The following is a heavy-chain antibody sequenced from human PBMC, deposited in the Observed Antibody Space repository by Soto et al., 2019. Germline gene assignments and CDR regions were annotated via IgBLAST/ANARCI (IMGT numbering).Heavy chain of an antibody. Sequence: PGGSLRLSCAASGFTFSSYGMHWVRQAPGKGLEWVALIWFDGSEKYYTESVKGRFTISRDNSKSTLYLQMNSLRAEDTAVYYCARLYCSASSCYSVGAFDIRGQGTMVTVSS. CDR1: GFTFSSYG. CDR3: ARLYCSASSCYSVGAFDI. D-gene: IGHD2-15*01. J-gene: IGHJ3*02. V-gene: IGHV3-33*01. CDR2: IWFDGSEK.